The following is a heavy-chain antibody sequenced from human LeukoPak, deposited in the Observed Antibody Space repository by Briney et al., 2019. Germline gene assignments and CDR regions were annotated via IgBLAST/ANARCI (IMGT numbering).Heavy chain of an antibody. CDR3: AKDRDDSSGYYSTRVFDC. V-gene: IGHV3-30*18. Sequence: GGALRLSCAASGFRFSSYGMHWVRQAPGKGLEWVAVISYDGSNKYYADSVNGRFTISRDNSKSTLYLQMNSLRAEDTAVYYCAKDRDDSSGYYSTRVFDCWGQGTLVTVSS. CDR2: ISYDGSNK. D-gene: IGHD3-22*01. J-gene: IGHJ5*01. CDR1: GFRFSSYG.